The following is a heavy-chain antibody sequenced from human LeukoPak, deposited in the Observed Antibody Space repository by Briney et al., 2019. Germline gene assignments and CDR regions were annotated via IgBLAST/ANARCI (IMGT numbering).Heavy chain of an antibody. CDR1: VYTFTSYY. J-gene: IGHJ3*02. CDR2: INPSGGST. CDR3: ARWFGTEFGESLDAFDI. D-gene: IGHD3-10*01. Sequence: ASVKVSCKASVYTFTSYYMHWVRQAPGQGLEWMGIINPSGGSTSYAQKFQGRVTMTRDMSTSTVYMELSSLRSEDTAVYYCARWFGTEFGESLDAFDIWGQGTMVTVSS. V-gene: IGHV1-46*01.